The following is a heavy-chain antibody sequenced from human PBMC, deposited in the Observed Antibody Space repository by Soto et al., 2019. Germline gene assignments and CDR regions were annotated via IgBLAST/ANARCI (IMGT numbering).Heavy chain of an antibody. CDR2: IWYDGSNK. D-gene: IGHD3-3*01. V-gene: IGHV3-33*01. Sequence: QVQLVESGGGVVQPGRSLRLSCAASGFTFSSYGMHWVRQAPGKGLEWVAVIWYDGSNKYYADSVKGRFTISRDNSKNTLYLQMNSLRAEDTAVYYCAREGWEDSWSGTDNYYYYYCMDVWGQGTTVTVSS. CDR1: GFTFSSYG. CDR3: AREGWEDSWSGTDNYYYYYCMDV. J-gene: IGHJ6*02.